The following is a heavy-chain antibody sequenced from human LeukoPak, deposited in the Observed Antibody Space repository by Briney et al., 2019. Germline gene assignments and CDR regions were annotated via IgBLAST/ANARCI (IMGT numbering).Heavy chain of an antibody. CDR1: GFTFSSYS. CDR3: ARARYSSGPNAFDI. Sequence: GGSLRLSCAASGFTFSSYSMNWVRQAPGKGLKWVSSISSSSSYIYYADSVKGRFTISRDNAKNSLYLQMNSLRAEDTAVYYCARARYSSGPNAFDIWGQGTMVTVSS. J-gene: IGHJ3*02. CDR2: ISSSSSYI. D-gene: IGHD6-19*01. V-gene: IGHV3-21*01.